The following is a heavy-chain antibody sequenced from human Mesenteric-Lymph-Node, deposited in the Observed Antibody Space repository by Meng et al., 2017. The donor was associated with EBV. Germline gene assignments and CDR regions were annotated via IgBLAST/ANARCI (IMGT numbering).Heavy chain of an antibody. J-gene: IGHJ4*02. V-gene: IGHV4-30-2*06. CDR2: VHHSGLT. Sequence: PLKVPHPGHLTPSPPPSLPFSCDCCSVNRFGYAWSWSRQSPEKGLEWFGYVHHSGLTYYNPSLETRVIISLERSKNQFSLKLTSVTAADTAVYYCAGRDYVNQFNYWGQGTLVTVSS. CDR1: CCSVNRFGYA. D-gene: IGHD4-17*01. CDR3: AGRDYVNQFNY.